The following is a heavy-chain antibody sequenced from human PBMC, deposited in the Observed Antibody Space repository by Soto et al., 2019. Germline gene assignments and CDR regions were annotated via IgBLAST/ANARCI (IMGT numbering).Heavy chain of an antibody. CDR2: IYYSGST. V-gene: IGHV4-39*01. CDR1: GDSISSIRLY. J-gene: IGHJ4*02. Sequence: PSETLSLTCTVSGDSISSIRLYWCWIRPPPGKGLEWIGSIYYSGSTYYNPSLKSRVTISVDTSKNQFSLKLSSVTAADTAVYYCAIPGGSYSLRSPFDYWGQGTLVTVS. D-gene: IGHD1-26*01. CDR3: AIPGGSYSLRSPFDY.